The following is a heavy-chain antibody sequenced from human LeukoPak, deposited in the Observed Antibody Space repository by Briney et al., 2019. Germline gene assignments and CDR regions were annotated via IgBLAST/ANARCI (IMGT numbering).Heavy chain of an antibody. V-gene: IGHV3-48*03. D-gene: IGHD5-18*01. CDR1: GFSFSSYE. CDR2: ISSSGRTI. Sequence: GGSLRLSCAASGFSFSSYEMNWVRQAPGKGLEWVSYISSSGRTIYYADSVKGRFTISRDNAKNSLYLQMNSLRAEDTAVYYCARDSGGQGGYSYGYFDYWGQGTLVTVSS. J-gene: IGHJ4*02. CDR3: ARDSGGQGGYSYGYFDY.